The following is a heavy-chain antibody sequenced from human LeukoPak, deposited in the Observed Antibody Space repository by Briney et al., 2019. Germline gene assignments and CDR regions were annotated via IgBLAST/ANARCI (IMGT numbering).Heavy chain of an antibody. CDR1: GGSISSSSYY. J-gene: IGHJ6*02. V-gene: IGHV4-39*07. Sequence: PSETLSLTCTVSGGSISSSSYYWGWIRQPPGKGLEWIGGIYYSGSTYYNPSLKSRVTISVDTSKNQFSLKLSSVTAADTAVYYCAREPASIAYSYYYYYGMDVWGQGTTVTVSS. D-gene: IGHD6-6*01. CDR3: AREPASIAYSYYYYYGMDV. CDR2: IYYSGST.